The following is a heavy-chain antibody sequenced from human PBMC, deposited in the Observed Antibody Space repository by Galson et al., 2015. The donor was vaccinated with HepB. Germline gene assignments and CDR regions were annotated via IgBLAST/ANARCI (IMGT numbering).Heavy chain of an antibody. D-gene: IGHD2-21*01. J-gene: IGHJ6*03. V-gene: IGHV1-46*03. CDR1: GYTFTSYY. Sequence: SVKVSCKASGYTFTSYYMHWVRQAPGQGLEWMGIINPSGGSTSYAQKFQGRVTMTRDTSTSTVYMELSSLRSEDTAVYYCARETAGYCGGDCYYHYYYMDVWGKGTTVTVSS. CDR3: ARETAGYCGGDCYYHYYYMDV. CDR2: INPSGGST.